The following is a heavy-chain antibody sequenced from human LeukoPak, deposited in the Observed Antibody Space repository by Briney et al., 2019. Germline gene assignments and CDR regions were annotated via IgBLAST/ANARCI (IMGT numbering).Heavy chain of an antibody. Sequence: GGSLRLSCAASGFTFSSYEMNWVRQAPGKGLEWVSYISSSGSTIYYADSVKGRFTISRDNAKNSLYLQMNSLRAEDTAVYYCARDRPTTAMYARLYYYYYGMDVWGQGTTVTVSS. J-gene: IGHJ6*02. D-gene: IGHD4-17*01. CDR3: ARDRPTTAMYARLYYYYYGMDV. V-gene: IGHV3-48*03. CDR1: GFTFSSYE. CDR2: ISSSGSTI.